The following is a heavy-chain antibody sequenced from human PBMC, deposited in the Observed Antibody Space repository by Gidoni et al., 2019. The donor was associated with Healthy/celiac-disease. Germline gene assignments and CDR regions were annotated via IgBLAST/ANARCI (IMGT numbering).Heavy chain of an antibody. CDR1: GYTFTSYY. CDR3: ARCGSSSWYGIETCYFDY. Sequence: QVQLVQSGAEVKKPGASVQVSCKASGYTFTSYYMHWVRQAPGQGLEWMGIINPSGGSTSYAQKFQGRVTMTRDTSTSTVYMELSSLRSEDTAVYYCARCGSSSWYGIETCYFDYWGQGTLVTVSS. CDR2: INPSGGST. J-gene: IGHJ4*02. D-gene: IGHD6-13*01. V-gene: IGHV1-46*01.